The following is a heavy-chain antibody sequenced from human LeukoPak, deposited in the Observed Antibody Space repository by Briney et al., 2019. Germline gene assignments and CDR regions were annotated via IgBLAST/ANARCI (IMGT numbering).Heavy chain of an antibody. Sequence: SETLSLTCAVYGGFFSGYYWSWIRQPPGKGLEWIGEINHSGSTNYNPSLKSRVTISVDTSKNQFSLKLSSVTAADTAVYYCARGRSSSWYVDWFDPWGQGTLVTVSS. CDR3: ARGRSSSWYVDWFDP. D-gene: IGHD6-13*01. V-gene: IGHV4-34*01. J-gene: IGHJ5*02. CDR1: GGFFSGYY. CDR2: INHSGST.